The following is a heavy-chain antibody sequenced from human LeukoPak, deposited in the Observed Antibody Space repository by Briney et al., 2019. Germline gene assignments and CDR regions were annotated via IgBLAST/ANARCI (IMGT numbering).Heavy chain of an antibody. D-gene: IGHD2-2*01. J-gene: IGHJ4*02. Sequence: GGSLRLSCAASGFTFSSYWMHWVRQAPGKGLVWVSRIYIDGSSTNYADSVKGRFTISRDNAKNTLYLQMNSLRAEDTAVYYCARGASARQDYWGQGTLVTVSS. CDR1: GFTFSSYW. CDR2: IYIDGSST. CDR3: ARGASARQDY. V-gene: IGHV3-74*01.